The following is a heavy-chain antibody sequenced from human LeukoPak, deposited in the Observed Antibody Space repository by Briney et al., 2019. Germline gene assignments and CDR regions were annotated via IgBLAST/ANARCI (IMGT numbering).Heavy chain of an antibody. D-gene: IGHD3-22*01. Sequence: GGSLRLSCAASGFTFSNAWMNWVRQAPGKGLEWVGRIKSKTGGGTTDYAAPVKGRFTISRDDSKNTLYLQMNSLKTEDTAVYYCTTDSGYYEFDYWGQGTLVTVSS. V-gene: IGHV3-15*07. CDR2: IKSKTGGGTT. CDR3: TTDSGYYEFDY. J-gene: IGHJ4*02. CDR1: GFTFSNAW.